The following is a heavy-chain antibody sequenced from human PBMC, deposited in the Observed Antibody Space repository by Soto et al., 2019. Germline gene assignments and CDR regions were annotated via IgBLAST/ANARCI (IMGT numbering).Heavy chain of an antibody. J-gene: IGHJ4*02. CDR3: ARDFAYFDS. V-gene: IGHV4-61*01. D-gene: IGHD3-3*01. Sequence: PXATLALTCTVSGGSFKSGSYSGSWIRQPPGKGLEWIGYVYHTGRTSYNPPLKSRVSISMDTSKNQFSLNLDSVTAADTAVYFCARDFAYFDSWGQGTLVTVSS. CDR1: GGSFKSGSYS. CDR2: VYHTGRT.